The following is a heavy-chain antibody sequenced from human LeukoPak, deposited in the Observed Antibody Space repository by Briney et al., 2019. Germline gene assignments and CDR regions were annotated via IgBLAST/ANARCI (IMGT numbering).Heavy chain of an antibody. J-gene: IGHJ5*02. Sequence: SETLSLTCTVSGGSISSSSYYWGWIRQPPGKGLEWIGSIHYSGSTYYNPSLKSRVTISVDTSKNQFSLKLSSVTAADTAVHYCARHSEGYSYGYSFWFDPWGQGTLVTVSS. D-gene: IGHD5-18*01. CDR3: ARHSEGYSYGYSFWFDP. V-gene: IGHV4-39*01. CDR2: IHYSGST. CDR1: GGSISSSSYY.